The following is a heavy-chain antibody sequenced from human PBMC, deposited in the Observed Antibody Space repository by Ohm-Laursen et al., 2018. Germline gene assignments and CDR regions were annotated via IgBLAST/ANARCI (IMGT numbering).Heavy chain of an antibody. CDR2: ISFDGNNK. D-gene: IGHD5-12*01. V-gene: IGHV3-30*03. CDR1: GFTFSDCG. J-gene: IGHJ4*02. Sequence: SLRLSCTASGFTFSDCGMHWVRQAPGKGLEWVAVISFDGNNKHYGDSVKGRFTISRDNSKSTLYLQINDLRAEDTAVYYCARGGYYSAYARGSEYWGQGTLVTVSS. CDR3: ARGGYYSAYARGSEY.